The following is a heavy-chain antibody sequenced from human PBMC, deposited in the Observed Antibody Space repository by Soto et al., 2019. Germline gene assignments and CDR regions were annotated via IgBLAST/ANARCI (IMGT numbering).Heavy chain of an antibody. CDR1: GFTFSSYG. V-gene: IGHV3-30*18. J-gene: IGHJ6*02. CDR2: ISYDGSNK. Sequence: QVQLVESGGGVVQPGRSLRLSCAASGFTFSSYGMHWVRQAPGKGLEWVAVISYDGSNKYYADSAKGRFTISRDNSKNTLYLQMNSLRVEDTAVYYCAKDQFSWRQQLVHYGMDVWGQGTTVTVSS. CDR3: AKDQFSWRQQLVHYGMDV. D-gene: IGHD6-13*01.